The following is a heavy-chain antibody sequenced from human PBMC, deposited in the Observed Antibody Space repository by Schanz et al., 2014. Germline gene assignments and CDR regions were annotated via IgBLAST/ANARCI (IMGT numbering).Heavy chain of an antibody. D-gene: IGHD3-10*01. J-gene: IGHJ6*02. V-gene: IGHV3-48*01. CDR1: GFAFSSYS. Sequence: EVRLVESGGGLVQPGGSLRLSCTASGFAFSSYSMNWVRQAPGKGLEWVSYISSSGTTIYYADSVKGRFTISRDNAKNSLFLQMNSLRVEDTAVYYCARLAVGYGSGIWDVWGQGTSVTVSS. CDR3: ARLAVGYGSGIWDV. CDR2: ISSSGTTI.